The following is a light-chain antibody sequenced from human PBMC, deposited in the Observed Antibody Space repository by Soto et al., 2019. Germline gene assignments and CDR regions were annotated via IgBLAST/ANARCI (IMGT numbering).Light chain of an antibody. CDR1: SSNIGGNS. Sequence: QSVLTQPPSVPAAPGQKVTISCSGSSSNIGGNSVSWYQQLPGTAPKLLIYDDNKRPSGIPDRFSGSKSGTSATLGITGFQTGEEADYYCGSWDSSMSAYVFGTGTKVNV. V-gene: IGLV1-51*01. CDR3: GSWDSSMSAYV. J-gene: IGLJ1*01. CDR2: DDN.